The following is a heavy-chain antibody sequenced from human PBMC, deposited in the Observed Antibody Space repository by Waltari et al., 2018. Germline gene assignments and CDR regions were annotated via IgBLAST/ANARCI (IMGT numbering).Heavy chain of an antibody. D-gene: IGHD2-21*02. Sequence: QVQLVESGGGVVQPGRSLRLSCAASGFTFISYGMHWVRQAPGKGLEWVAVIWYDGSNKYYADSVKGRFTISRDNSKNTLYLQMNSLRAEDTAMYYCAKELTSRGAFDIWGQGTMVTVSS. V-gene: IGHV3-30*18. CDR3: AKELTSRGAFDI. J-gene: IGHJ3*02. CDR1: GFTFISYG. CDR2: IWYDGSNK.